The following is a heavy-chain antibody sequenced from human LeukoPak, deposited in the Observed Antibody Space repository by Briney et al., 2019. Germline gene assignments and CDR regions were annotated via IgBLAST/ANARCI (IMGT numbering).Heavy chain of an antibody. CDR1: GFTFSSYA. V-gene: IGHV3-23*01. J-gene: IGHJ4*02. CDR3: ARGGSIAARPIDY. D-gene: IGHD6-6*01. CDR2: ISGSGGGT. Sequence: GGSLRLSCGASGFTFSSYAMSWVRQAPGKGLEWVSAISGSGGGTYYGDSVKGRFTISRDNSKNTLYLQMNSLRAEDMAVYYCARGGSIAARPIDYWGQGTLVTVSS.